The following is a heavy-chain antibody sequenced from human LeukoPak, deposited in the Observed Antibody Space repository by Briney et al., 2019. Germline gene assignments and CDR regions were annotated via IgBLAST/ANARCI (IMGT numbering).Heavy chain of an antibody. J-gene: IGHJ4*02. CDR2: IIPIFGTA. CDR1: GGSFSTSA. CDR3: ARDEPGRFLERLVIFVGYY. D-gene: IGHD3-9*01. V-gene: IGHV1-69*13. Sequence: GASVKVSCKASGGSFSTSAFNWVRQRQAPGQGLEWMGGIIPIFGTANYAQKFQGRVTITADESTSTAYMELSSLRSEDTAVYYCARDEPGRFLERLVIFVGYYWGQGTLVTVSS.